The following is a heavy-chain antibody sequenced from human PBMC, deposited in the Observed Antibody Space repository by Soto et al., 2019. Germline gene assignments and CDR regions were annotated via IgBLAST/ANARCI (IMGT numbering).Heavy chain of an antibody. CDR2: IYYSGST. V-gene: IGHV4-59*01. Sequence: SETLSLTCTVSGGSITSYYWSWIRQSPGKGLEWIGYIYYSGSTNYNPSLKSRVTISVDTSKNQFSLKLSSVTAADTAVYYCARSDGRYWGQGTLVTVSS. CDR3: ARSDGRY. J-gene: IGHJ4*02. CDR1: GGSITSYY.